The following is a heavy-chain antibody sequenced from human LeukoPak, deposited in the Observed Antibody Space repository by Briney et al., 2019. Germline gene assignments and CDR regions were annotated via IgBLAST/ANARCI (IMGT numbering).Heavy chain of an antibody. CDR1: GFTFSNYA. CDR3: AKGKGTGSYYYFDY. D-gene: IGHD1-26*01. Sequence: GGSLRLSCAASGFTFSNYAMSWVRQAPGEGLEWVSAISNSGRTIHYADSVKGRFTISRDNSKNTLYLQMNSLTAEDTAVYHCAKGKGTGSYYYFDYWGQGTLVIVSS. CDR2: ISNSGRTI. J-gene: IGHJ4*02. V-gene: IGHV3-23*01.